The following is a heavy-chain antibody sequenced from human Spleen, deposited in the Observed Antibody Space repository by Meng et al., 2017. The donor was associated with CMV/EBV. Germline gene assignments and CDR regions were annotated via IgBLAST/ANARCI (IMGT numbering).Heavy chain of an antibody. Sequence: GIFNNYVISWVRQVPGQGLEWMGGIIPIFGTANYAQKFQGRVTISTDDLMSTVYMELSSLRSEDTAVYYCARVTNTYNDFWSGYPINWGQGTLVTVSS. V-gene: IGHV1-69*05. CDR2: IIPIFGTA. CDR1: GIFNNYV. CDR3: ARVTNTYNDFWSGYPIN. D-gene: IGHD3-3*01. J-gene: IGHJ4*02.